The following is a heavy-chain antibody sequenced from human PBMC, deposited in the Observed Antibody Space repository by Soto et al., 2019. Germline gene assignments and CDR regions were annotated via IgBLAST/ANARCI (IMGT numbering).Heavy chain of an antibody. Sequence: EVQLVESGGGLVQPGRSLRLSCAASGFTFDDYAMHWVRQAPGKGLEWVSGISWNSGSIGYADSVKGRFTISRDNAKNSLYLQMNSLRAEDTALYYCAKERGKEYQLGGDYSYYYYGMDVWGQGTTVTVSS. CDR3: AKERGKEYQLGGDYSYYYYGMDV. CDR1: GFTFDDYA. J-gene: IGHJ6*02. V-gene: IGHV3-9*01. CDR2: ISWNSGSI. D-gene: IGHD2-2*01.